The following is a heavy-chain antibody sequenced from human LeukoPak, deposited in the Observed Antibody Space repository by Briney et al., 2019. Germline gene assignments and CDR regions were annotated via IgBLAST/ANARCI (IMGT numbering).Heavy chain of an antibody. J-gene: IGHJ4*02. CDR3: AKDNVAAAGRYFDY. V-gene: IGHV3-30*18. Sequence: GGSLRLSCAASGFTFSSYGMHWVRQAPGKGLEWVAVISYDGSNKYYADSVKGRFTISRDNSKNTLYLQMHSLRAEDTAVYYCAKDNVAAAGRYFDYWGQGTLVTVSS. D-gene: IGHD6-13*01. CDR1: GFTFSSYG. CDR2: ISYDGSNK.